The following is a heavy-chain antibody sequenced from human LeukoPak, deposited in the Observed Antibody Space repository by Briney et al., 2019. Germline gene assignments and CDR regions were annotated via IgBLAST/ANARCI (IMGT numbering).Heavy chain of an antibody. CDR2: IKPDGSET. Sequence: PGGSLRLSCAASGFTFSNYWMGWVRQAPGKGLEWVANIKPDGSETYYVDSVKGRFTISRDNAKNSLYLQMNSLRAEDTAVYYCANAAYGPRDWGQGTLVTVSS. CDR3: ANAAYGPRD. V-gene: IGHV3-7*01. D-gene: IGHD4-17*01. CDR1: GFTFSNYW. J-gene: IGHJ4*02.